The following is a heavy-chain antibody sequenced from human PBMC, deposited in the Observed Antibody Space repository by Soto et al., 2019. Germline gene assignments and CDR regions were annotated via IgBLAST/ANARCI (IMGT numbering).Heavy chain of an antibody. CDR3: ARKGRTLYYYDSSGYYDY. D-gene: IGHD3-22*01. Sequence: ASVKVSCKASGYTFTSYGISWVRQAPGQGLAWMGWISAYNGNTNYAQKLQGRVTMTTDTSTSTAYMELRSLRSDDTAVYYCARKGRTLYYYDSSGYYDYWGQGTLVTVSS. CDR2: ISAYNGNT. CDR1: GYTFTSYG. J-gene: IGHJ4*02. V-gene: IGHV1-18*01.